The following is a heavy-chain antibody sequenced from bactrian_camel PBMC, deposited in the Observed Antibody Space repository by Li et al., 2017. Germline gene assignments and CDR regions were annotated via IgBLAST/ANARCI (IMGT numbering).Heavy chain of an antibody. Sequence: HVQLVESGGGSVQAGGSLRLSCTATGFTYSSYCLGWFRQGEGHERVGIAAIANDGTTTYADSVKGRFTISRDNAKKMLYLQMNSLKPEDTAMYYCALVRAFCPRNKADFTYWGQGTQVTVS. CDR2: IANDGTT. J-gene: IGHJ6*01. D-gene: IGHD1*01. CDR1: GFTYSSYC. CDR3: ALVRAFCPRNKADFTY. V-gene: IGHV3S55*01.